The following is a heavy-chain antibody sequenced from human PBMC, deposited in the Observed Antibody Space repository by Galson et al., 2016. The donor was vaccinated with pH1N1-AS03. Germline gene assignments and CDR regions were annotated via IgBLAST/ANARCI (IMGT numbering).Heavy chain of an antibody. V-gene: IGHV3-73*01. CDR1: GFNFSASA. J-gene: IGHJ5*02. Sequence: SQRLSCEASGFNFSASAMNWVRQTSGKGLEWIGRIRANAYNYAPEYAAQVRGRFTSSKDDAKNTSFLQMNSLKIEDTAVYYCTRHPRRAAGCFGGFDPWGQGTLVTVSS. CDR2: IRANAYNYAP. D-gene: IGHD6-13*01. CDR3: TRHPRRAAGCFGGFDP.